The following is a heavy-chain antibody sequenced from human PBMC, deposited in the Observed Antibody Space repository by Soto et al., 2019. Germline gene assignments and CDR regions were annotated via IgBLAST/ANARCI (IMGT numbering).Heavy chain of an antibody. V-gene: IGHV4-59*01. CDR1: GGSISNYY. Sequence: SETLSLTCNVSGGSISNYYWTWIRQSPEKGLEWIGYMYYNGNINYNPSLKSRVTISIDTSKNQFSLTLKSVSAADTAVYYCASGGNWFDTWRQGVLVTVSS. CDR2: MYYNGNI. J-gene: IGHJ5*02. CDR3: ASGGNWFDT. D-gene: IGHD3-16*01.